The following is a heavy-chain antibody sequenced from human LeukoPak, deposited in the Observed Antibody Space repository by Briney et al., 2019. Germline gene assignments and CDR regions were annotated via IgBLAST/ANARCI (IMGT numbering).Heavy chain of an antibody. CDR1: GGSISNYY. V-gene: IGHV4-59*01. J-gene: IGHJ4*02. Sequence: SETLSLTCSVSGGSISNYYLNWIRQTPGKGLEWIGYVFYTGITDYNPSLKSRVSISVDTSKNQFSLKLSSVTAADTAVYYCARGDSSGHPAFDYWGQGTLVTVSS. D-gene: IGHD3-22*01. CDR2: VFYTGIT. CDR3: ARGDSSGHPAFDY.